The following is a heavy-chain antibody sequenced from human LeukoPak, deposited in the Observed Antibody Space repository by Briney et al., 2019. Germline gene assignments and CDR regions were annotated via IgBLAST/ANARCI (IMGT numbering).Heavy chain of an antibody. CDR2: MNPNSGNT. V-gene: IGHV1-8*03. D-gene: IGHD6-13*01. CDR3: ARQGVTAAENNYFYYYMDF. CDR1: GYTFTSYD. J-gene: IGHJ6*03. Sequence: ASVKVSCKASGYTFTSYDINWVRQATGQGLEWMGWMNPNSGNTGYAQKFQGRVTITRNTSISTAYMELSSLRSEDTAVYYCARQGVTAAENNYFYYYMDFWGKGTTVTVSS.